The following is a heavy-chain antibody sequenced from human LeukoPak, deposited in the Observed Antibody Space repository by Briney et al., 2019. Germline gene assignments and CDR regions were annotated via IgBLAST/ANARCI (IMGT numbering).Heavy chain of an antibody. Sequence: PGGSLRLSCAASGFTFSSYSMNWVRQAPGKGLEWVSSISSSSSYIYYADSVKGRFTISRDNAKNSLYLQMNSLRAEDTAVYYCTRGPPRSWSYYFGLFDPWGQGTLVTVSS. CDR3: TRGPPRSWSYYFGLFDP. D-gene: IGHD3-10*01. V-gene: IGHV3-21*01. CDR1: GFTFSSYS. CDR2: ISSSSSYI. J-gene: IGHJ5*02.